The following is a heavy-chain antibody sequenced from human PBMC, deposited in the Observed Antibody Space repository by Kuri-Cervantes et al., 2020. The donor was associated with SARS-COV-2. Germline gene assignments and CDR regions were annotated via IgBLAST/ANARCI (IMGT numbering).Heavy chain of an antibody. CDR1: GFTFSRDT. CDR3: AREGHDYSNYGRWFDP. D-gene: IGHD4-11*01. V-gene: IGHV3-74*01. J-gene: IGHJ5*02. CDR2: MSGDGSSI. Sequence: GGSLRLACAASGFTFSRDTMYWVRQAPGKGLVWVSRMSGDGSSITYADSVKGRFTISRDNARNTLYLQMNSLGAEDTAVYYCAREGHDYSNYGRWFDPWGQGTLVTVSS.